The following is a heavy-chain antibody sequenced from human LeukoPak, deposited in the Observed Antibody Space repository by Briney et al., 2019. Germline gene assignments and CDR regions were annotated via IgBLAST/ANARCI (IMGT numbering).Heavy chain of an antibody. D-gene: IGHD3-10*01. CDR2: IKSKTDGGTA. CDR1: GFTFSNAW. Sequence: GGSLRLSCAASGFTFSNAWMSWVRQAPGKGLEWVGRIKSKTDGGTADYAAPVKGRFTISRDDSKNTLYLQMNSLKTEDTALYYCTSKPMDYYGSGSLDYWGQGTLVTVSS. J-gene: IGHJ4*02. V-gene: IGHV3-15*01. CDR3: TSKPMDYYGSGSLDY.